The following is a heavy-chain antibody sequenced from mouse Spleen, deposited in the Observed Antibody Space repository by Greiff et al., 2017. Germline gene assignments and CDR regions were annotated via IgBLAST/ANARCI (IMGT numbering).Heavy chain of an antibody. D-gene: IGHD3-2*02. J-gene: IGHJ3*01. V-gene: IGHV3-6*01. CDR2: ISYDGSN. CDR3: ARDSSGEFAY. CDR1: GYSITSGYY. Sequence: EVKLQESGPGLVKPSQSLSLTCSVTGYSITSGYYWNWIRQFPGNKLEWMGYISYDGSNNYNPSLKNRISITRDTSKNQFFLKLNSVTTEDTATYYCARDSSGEFAYWGQGTLVTVSA.